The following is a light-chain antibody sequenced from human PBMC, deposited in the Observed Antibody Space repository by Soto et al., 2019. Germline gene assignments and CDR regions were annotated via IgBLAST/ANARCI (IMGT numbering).Light chain of an antibody. J-gene: IGLJ1*01. CDR2: NNN. CDR3: AAWDDSLNGHYV. Sequence: QSVLTQPPSASGTPGQTVTISCSGGSSNIGSNIVNWYQQLPGTAPKLLIYNNNERPSGVPDRFSGSKSGTSASLAISGLQSEDEADYYCAAWDDSLNGHYVFGTGTKVTVL. V-gene: IGLV1-44*01. CDR1: SSNIGSNI.